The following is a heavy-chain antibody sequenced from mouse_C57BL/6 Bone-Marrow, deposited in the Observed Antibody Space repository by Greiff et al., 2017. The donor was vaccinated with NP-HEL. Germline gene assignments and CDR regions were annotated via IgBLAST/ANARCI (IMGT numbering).Heavy chain of an antibody. CDR3: ACHYYGSSPWFAY. J-gene: IGHJ3*01. CDR2: IGGGGST. V-gene: IGHV2-9*01. Sequence: VKLMESGPGLVAPSQSLSITCTVSGFSLTSYGVDWVRQPPGKGLEWLGVIGGGGSTNYNSALMSRLSLSKDNSKSQVVLKMNSLQTDDTAMYYCACHYYGSSPWFAYWGQGTLVTVSA. D-gene: IGHD1-1*01. CDR1: GFSLTSYG.